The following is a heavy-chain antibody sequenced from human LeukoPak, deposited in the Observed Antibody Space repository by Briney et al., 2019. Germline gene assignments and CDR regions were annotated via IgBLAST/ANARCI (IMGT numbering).Heavy chain of an antibody. Sequence: ASVKVSCKASGYDFTSYGIIWVRQAPGKGLEWMGWISPYNGDTKYAQKLQGRVTMTTDTSTSTVYMELRSLKSDDTAVYYCARVGLGIGWYFDLWGRGTLVTVSS. CDR2: ISPYNGDT. D-gene: IGHD3/OR15-3a*01. J-gene: IGHJ2*01. CDR1: GYDFTSYG. V-gene: IGHV1-18*01. CDR3: ARVGLGIGWYFDL.